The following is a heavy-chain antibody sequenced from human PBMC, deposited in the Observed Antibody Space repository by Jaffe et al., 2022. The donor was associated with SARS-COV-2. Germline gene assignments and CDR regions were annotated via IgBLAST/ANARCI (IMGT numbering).Heavy chain of an antibody. CDR1: GFTFRNYA. V-gene: IGHV3-23*01. J-gene: IGHJ5*02. D-gene: IGHD4-4*01. CDR2: ISGSGGST. CDR3: AKDVGRDYSSYSWFDP. Sequence: EVQLLESGGGLVQPGGSLRLSCAASGFTFRNYAMSWVRQAPGKGLEWVSAISGSGGSTYYADSVKGRFTISRDNSKNTLYLQMNSLRAEDTAIYHCAKDVGRDYSSYSWFDPWGQGTLVTVSS.